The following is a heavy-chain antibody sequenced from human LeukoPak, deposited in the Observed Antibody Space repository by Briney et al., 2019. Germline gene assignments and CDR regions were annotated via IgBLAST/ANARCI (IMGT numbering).Heavy chain of an antibody. CDR1: EYGFTNYW. Sequence: GESLKISCKGSEYGFTNYWIGWVRQMPGKGLEWMGIIYPGDSDTRYSPSFQGQVTISADKSISTAYLQWSSLKASDTAMYFCAPYAGSYSKYFQHWGQGTLVNVSS. D-gene: IGHD3-10*01. CDR3: APYAGSYSKYFQH. V-gene: IGHV5-51*01. CDR2: IYPGDSDT. J-gene: IGHJ1*01.